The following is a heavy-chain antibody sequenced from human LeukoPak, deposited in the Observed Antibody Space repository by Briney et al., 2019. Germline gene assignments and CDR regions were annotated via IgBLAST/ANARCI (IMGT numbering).Heavy chain of an antibody. V-gene: IGHV3-21*01. CDR1: GFTFSSYS. D-gene: IGHD5-12*01. CDR2: ISSSSSYI. Sequence: GGSLRLSCAASGFTFSSYSMNWVRQAPGKGLEWVSSISSSSSYIYYADSVKGRFTISRDNAKNSLYLQMNSLRAEDTAVYYCARGGRGWLRSGSYWGQGTLVTVSS. CDR3: ARGGRGWLRSGSY. J-gene: IGHJ4*02.